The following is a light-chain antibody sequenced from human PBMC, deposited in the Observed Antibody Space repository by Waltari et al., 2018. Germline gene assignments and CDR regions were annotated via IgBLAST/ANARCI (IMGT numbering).Light chain of an antibody. CDR3: QHFNSYPPWT. Sequence: AVQLTQSPSSLSASVGDRVSITCRARQDISNALAWYQQKAGKPPKLLIYDASTLEGGVPSKFSGSGSGTYFTLTISSLQPEDFATYYCQHFNSYPPWTFGQGTNLEI. CDR2: DAS. V-gene: IGKV1-13*02. J-gene: IGKJ2*01. CDR1: QDISNA.